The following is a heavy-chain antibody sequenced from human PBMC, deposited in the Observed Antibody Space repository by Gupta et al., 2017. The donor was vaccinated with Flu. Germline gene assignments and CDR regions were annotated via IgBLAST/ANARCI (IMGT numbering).Heavy chain of an antibody. V-gene: IGHV3-15*01. Sequence: EVQLVESGGGLVKPGGSLRLSCAASGFTSSNAWMSWVRQAPGKGLEWVGRIKSKTDGGTTDDAAPVKGRLTISRDESKKTRYLQMKRLKTEETAVYYCTAHDRAYYGPDYGGQGTMVTDSS. CDR2: IKSKTDGGTT. CDR1: GFTSSNAW. J-gene: IGHJ4*02. D-gene: IGHD2-21*01. CDR3: TAHDRAYYGPDY.